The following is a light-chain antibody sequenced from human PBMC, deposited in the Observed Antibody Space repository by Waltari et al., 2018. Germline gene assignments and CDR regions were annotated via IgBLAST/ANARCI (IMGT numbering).Light chain of an antibody. CDR2: DDS. CDR3: QVWDSSSDHYV. Sequence: SYVLTQPPSVSVAPGQTARITCGGNNIGSKSVHWYQQKPGQAPGLVVYDDSDLPSGIPERFSGSNSGNTATLTISRVEAGDEADYYCQVWDSSSDHYVFGTGTKVTVL. CDR1: NIGSKS. J-gene: IGLJ1*01. V-gene: IGLV3-21*02.